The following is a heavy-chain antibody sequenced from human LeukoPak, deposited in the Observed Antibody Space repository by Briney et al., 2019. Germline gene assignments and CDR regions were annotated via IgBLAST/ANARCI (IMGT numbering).Heavy chain of an antibody. D-gene: IGHD3-22*01. Sequence: SETLSLTCTVSGGSISSSSYYWGWIRQPPGKGLEWIGSIYYSGSTYYNPSLKSRATISVDTSKNQFSLKLTSVTAADTAVYYCARAPGDFYDSSGIDYWGQGNLVTVSS. CDR3: ARAPGDFYDSSGIDY. V-gene: IGHV4-39*07. CDR1: GGSISSSSYY. CDR2: IYYSGST. J-gene: IGHJ4*02.